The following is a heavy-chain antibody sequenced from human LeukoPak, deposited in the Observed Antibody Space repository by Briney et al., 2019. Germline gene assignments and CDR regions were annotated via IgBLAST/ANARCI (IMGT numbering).Heavy chain of an antibody. D-gene: IGHD6-6*01. V-gene: IGHV4-34*01. CDR3: ARGRIAARPWWFDP. CDR2: INHSGST. J-gene: IGHJ5*02. CDR1: SGSFSGYY. Sequence: PSETLSLTCAVYSGSFSGYYWSWIRQPPGKGLEWIGEINHSGSTNYNPSLKSRVTISVDTSKNQFSLKLSSVTAADTAVYYCARGRIAARPWWFDPWGQGTLVTVSS.